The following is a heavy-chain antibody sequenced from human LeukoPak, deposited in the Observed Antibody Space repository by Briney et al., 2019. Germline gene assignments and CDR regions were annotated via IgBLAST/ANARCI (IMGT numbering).Heavy chain of an antibody. CDR2: INPNSGGT. CDR1: GYTFTGYY. Sequence: ASVKVSCKASGYTFTGYYMHWVRQAPGQGLEWMGWINPNSGGTNYAQKFQGWVTMTRDTSISTAYMELSRLRSDDTAVYYCARSWGSTSRRGWFDPWGQGTLVTVSS. D-gene: IGHD2-2*01. V-gene: IGHV1-2*04. J-gene: IGHJ5*02. CDR3: ARSWGSTSRRGWFDP.